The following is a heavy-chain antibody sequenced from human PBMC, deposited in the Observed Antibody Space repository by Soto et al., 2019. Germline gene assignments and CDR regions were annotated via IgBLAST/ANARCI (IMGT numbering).Heavy chain of an antibody. Sequence: SETLCVTWAVAGGSISSGGDCWSWIRQKPGKGLEWIGYIYHSGSTYYNPSLKSRVTISVDRSKNQFSLKLSSVTAADTAVYYCARAETNYYDSSGTFDYWGQGTLVTVSS. CDR3: ARAETNYYDSSGTFDY. CDR1: GGSISSGGDC. CDR2: IYHSGST. D-gene: IGHD3-22*01. J-gene: IGHJ4*02. V-gene: IGHV4-30-2*01.